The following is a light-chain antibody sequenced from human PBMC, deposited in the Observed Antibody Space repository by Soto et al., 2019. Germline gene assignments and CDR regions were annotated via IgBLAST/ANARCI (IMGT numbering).Light chain of an antibody. CDR3: SSYAGSNNLI. V-gene: IGLV2-8*01. CDR2: EVN. J-gene: IGLJ2*01. CDR1: SSDLGDYDY. Sequence: QSALTQPPSASGSPGQSVTISCTGTSSDLGDYDYVSWYQQHPGKAPKLMIHEVNKRPSGVPDRFSGSKSGNTASLTVTGLQAEDEADYYCSSYAGSNNLIFGGATKLTVL.